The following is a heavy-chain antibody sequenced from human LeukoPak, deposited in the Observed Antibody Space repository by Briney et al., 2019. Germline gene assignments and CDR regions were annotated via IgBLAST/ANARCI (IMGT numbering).Heavy chain of an antibody. CDR1: GYTFTGYY. Sequence: ASVKVFCKASGYTFTGYYMHWVRQAPGQGLEWMGWIDPNSGGTNYAQKFQGRVTMTRDTSISTAYMELSRLRSDDTAVYYCARGFDQLEPYELDYWGQGTLVTVSS. D-gene: IGHD2-2*01. CDR2: IDPNSGGT. CDR3: ARGFDQLEPYELDY. V-gene: IGHV1-2*02. J-gene: IGHJ4*02.